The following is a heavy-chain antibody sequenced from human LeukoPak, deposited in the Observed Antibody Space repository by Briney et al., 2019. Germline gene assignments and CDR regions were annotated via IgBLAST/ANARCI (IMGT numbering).Heavy chain of an antibody. CDR1: GFAFSNYE. CDR2: ISSSGGPT. Sequence: GGSLRLSCAASGFAFSNYEMIWVRQAPGKEPEWVSYISSSGGPTYYADSVKGRFTVSRDNAKDSLFLHMNSLRVEDTAIYYCARDSLHDYGGTGYGYYFDYWGQGTLVTVSS. V-gene: IGHV3-48*03. D-gene: IGHD4/OR15-4a*01. J-gene: IGHJ4*02. CDR3: ARDSLHDYGGTGYGYYFDY.